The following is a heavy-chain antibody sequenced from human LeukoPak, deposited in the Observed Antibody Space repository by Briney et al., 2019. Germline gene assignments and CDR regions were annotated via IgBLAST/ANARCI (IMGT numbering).Heavy chain of an antibody. Sequence: ASLKVSCKASGYTFTNYYMHWVRQAPGQGLEWMGIINPSGGTTSYAQKFQGRVTMTRDTSTSTVYMELSCLRSEDTAVYYCARDLNWFDPWGQGTLVTVSS. V-gene: IGHV1-46*01. CDR1: GYTFTNYY. CDR3: ARDLNWFDP. J-gene: IGHJ5*02. CDR2: INPSGGTT.